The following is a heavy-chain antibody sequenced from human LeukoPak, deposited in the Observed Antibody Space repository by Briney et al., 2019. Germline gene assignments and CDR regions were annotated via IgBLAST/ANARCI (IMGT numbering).Heavy chain of an antibody. CDR3: AKAFPSSSGWYFFDW. J-gene: IGHJ4*02. D-gene: IGHD6-19*01. CDR1: GFTFDNYA. V-gene: IGHV3-9*01. CDR2: ISWNSNKI. Sequence: PGRSLRLSCAASGFTFDNYAMYWVRQAPGKGLEWVSGISWNSNKIGYADSVKGRFTISRDNAKNSLYLQMNSLRAEDTAVYYCAKAFPSSSGWYFFDWWGQGTLVTVSS.